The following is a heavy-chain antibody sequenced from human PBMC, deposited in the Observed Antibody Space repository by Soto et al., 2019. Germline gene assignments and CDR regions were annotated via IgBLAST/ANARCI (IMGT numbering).Heavy chain of an antibody. V-gene: IGHV1-46*03. CDR2: INPSGGST. J-gene: IGHJ5*02. CDR3: ARTPTVTTYWFDP. CDR1: GYTFTSYY. Sequence: ASVKVSCKSSGYTFTSYYMHWVRQAPGQGLEWMGIINPSGGSTSYAQKFQGRVTMTRDTSTSTVYMELSSLRSGDTAVYYCARTPTVTTYWFDPWGQGTLVTVSS. D-gene: IGHD4-17*01.